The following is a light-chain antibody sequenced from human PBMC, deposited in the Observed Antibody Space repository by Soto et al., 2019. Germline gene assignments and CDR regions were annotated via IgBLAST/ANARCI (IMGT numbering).Light chain of an antibody. V-gene: IGKV3-20*01. Sequence: PGETATLSCRAGQSVSNSYLAWYQHKPGQAPRLLVYGASSRATGIPDRFSGSGSGTDFTLTITRLEPEDFAVYYCQQFSSSPRVTFGGGTKVEIK. CDR1: QSVSNSY. CDR3: QQFSSSPRVT. J-gene: IGKJ4*01. CDR2: GAS.